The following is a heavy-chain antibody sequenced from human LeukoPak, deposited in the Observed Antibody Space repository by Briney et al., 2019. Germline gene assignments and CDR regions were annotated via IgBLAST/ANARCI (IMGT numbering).Heavy chain of an antibody. J-gene: IGHJ3*02. CDR2: IWDTEIT. V-gene: IGHV4-59*01. Sequence: PSETLSLTCTVSGGSIRSYYWSWLRQPPGKGLEWIGYIWDTEITDYNPSLKSRVTISLDTSKNHFSLKLRSVTAADTALYFCARGLVLATDDAFDIWGQGTLVTVSS. CDR1: GGSIRSYY. D-gene: IGHD5-12*01. CDR3: ARGLVLATDDAFDI.